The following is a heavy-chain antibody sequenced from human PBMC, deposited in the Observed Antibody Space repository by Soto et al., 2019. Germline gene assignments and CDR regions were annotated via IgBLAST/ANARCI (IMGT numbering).Heavy chain of an antibody. V-gene: IGHV3-23*01. J-gene: IGHJ6*02. Sequence: GGSLRLSCAASGFTFSSCAMGWVRQAPGKGLEWVSDIIDSGGSTYYAEYVKDRFTISRDISKSTLFLQMNSLRAEDTALYYCAKGRSYYYYYGVDVWGQGTTVTVSS. CDR3: AKGRSYYYYYGVDV. CDR1: GFTFSSCA. CDR2: IIDSGGST.